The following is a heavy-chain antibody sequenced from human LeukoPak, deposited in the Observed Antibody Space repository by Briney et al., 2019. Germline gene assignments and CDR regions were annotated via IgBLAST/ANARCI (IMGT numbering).Heavy chain of an antibody. CDR2: ISTSGSII. CDR3: ARDQGYCSGGSCYAGLGAFDI. CDR1: GFTFSDYE. D-gene: IGHD2-15*01. V-gene: IGHV3-48*03. J-gene: IGHJ3*02. Sequence: GGSLRLSCAASGFTFSDYEMNWVRQAPGKGLEWVSHISTSGSIIHYADSVEGRFTISRDNAKNSLYLQMNSLRAEDTAVYYCARDQGYCSGGSCYAGLGAFDIWGQGTMVTVSS.